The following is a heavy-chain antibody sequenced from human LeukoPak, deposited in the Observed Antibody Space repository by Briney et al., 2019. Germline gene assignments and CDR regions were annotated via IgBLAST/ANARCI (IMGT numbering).Heavy chain of an antibody. CDR3: AKERDRDFVGGAFDI. CDR2: ITSSGNYV. V-gene: IGHV3-21*04. D-gene: IGHD3-16*01. Sequence: GSLRLSCAASGFIFSSYSMNWVRQAPGKGLQWVSSITSSGNYVYYADLVKGRFTISRDNTKNSLYLQLNSLRAEDTAVYYCAKERDRDFVGGAFDIWGQGTMVTVSS. CDR1: GFIFSSYS. J-gene: IGHJ3*02.